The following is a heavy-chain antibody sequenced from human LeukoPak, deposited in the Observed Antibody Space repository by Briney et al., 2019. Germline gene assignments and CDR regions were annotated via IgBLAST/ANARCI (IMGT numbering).Heavy chain of an antibody. CDR3: ARDEGEVGTAYYYYMDV. D-gene: IGHD5-18*01. J-gene: IGHJ6*03. CDR1: GGTFSSYA. Sequence: SVKVSCKASGGTFSSYAISWVRQAPGQGLEWMGGIIPIFGTANYAQKFQGRVTITTDESTSTAYMELSSLRSEDTAVYYCARDEGEVGTAYYYYMDVWGKGTTVTVSS. CDR2: IIPIFGTA. V-gene: IGHV1-69*05.